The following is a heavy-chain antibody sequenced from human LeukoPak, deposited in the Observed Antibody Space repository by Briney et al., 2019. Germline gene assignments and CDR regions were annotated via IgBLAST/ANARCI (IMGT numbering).Heavy chain of an antibody. Sequence: ASVKVSCKASGYTFTGYYMHWVRQAPGQGLEWMGWINPNSGGTNYAQKFQGRVTMTRDTSISTAYMELSRLRSDDTAVYYCARAWQYYYGSGSYGVLYYFDYWGQGTLVTVSS. V-gene: IGHV1-2*02. J-gene: IGHJ4*02. CDR2: INPNSGGT. CDR1: GYTFTGYY. CDR3: ARAWQYYYGSGSYGVLYYFDY. D-gene: IGHD3-10*01.